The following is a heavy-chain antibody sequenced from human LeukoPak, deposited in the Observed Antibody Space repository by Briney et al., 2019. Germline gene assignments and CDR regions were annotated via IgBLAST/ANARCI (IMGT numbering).Heavy chain of an antibody. V-gene: IGHV4-59*08. D-gene: IGHD6-13*01. CDR2: IYYSGST. CDR3: AATEQLVFDY. CDR1: GGSISSYY. Sequence: PSETLSLTCTVSGGSISSYYWSWIRQPPGKGLEWIGYIYYSGSTNYNPSLKSRVTISVDTSKNQFSLKLSSVTAADTAVYYCAATEQLVFDYWGQGTLVTVSS. J-gene: IGHJ4*02.